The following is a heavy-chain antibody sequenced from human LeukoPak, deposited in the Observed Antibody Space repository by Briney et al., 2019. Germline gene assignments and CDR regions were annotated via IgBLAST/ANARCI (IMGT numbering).Heavy chain of an antibody. V-gene: IGHV1-2*02. J-gene: IGHJ5*02. Sequence: ASVKVSCKASGYTFAGYYMHWVRQAPGQGLEWMGWINPNSGGTNYAQKFQGRVTMTRDTSISTAYMELSRLRSDDTAVYYCAGDRYDSSGYYDTWGQGTLVTVSS. CDR3: AGDRYDSSGYYDT. D-gene: IGHD3-22*01. CDR1: GYTFAGYY. CDR2: INPNSGGT.